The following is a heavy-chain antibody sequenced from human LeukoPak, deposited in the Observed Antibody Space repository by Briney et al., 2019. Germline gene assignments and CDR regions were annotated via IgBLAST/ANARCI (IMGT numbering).Heavy chain of an antibody. V-gene: IGHV3-15*01. CDR2: IKSKTDGGTT. Sequence: PGGSLRLSCAASGFTFSNAWMSWVRQSPGKGLEWVGRIKSKTDGGTTDYAAPVKGRFTISRDDSKNTLFLQMNSVNTDDTAVYYCTTDRYSGYSGTHYDFDYWGQGTLVTVSS. CDR1: GFTFSNAW. CDR3: TTDRYSGYSGTHYDFDY. J-gene: IGHJ4*02. D-gene: IGHD1-26*01.